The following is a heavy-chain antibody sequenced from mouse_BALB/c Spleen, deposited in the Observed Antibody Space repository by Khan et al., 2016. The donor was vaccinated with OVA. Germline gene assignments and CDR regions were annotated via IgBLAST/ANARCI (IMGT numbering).Heavy chain of an antibody. CDR2: ISYSGST. J-gene: IGHJ3*01. CDR3: ARSPPVGDLWFAY. D-gene: IGHD3-3*01. Sequence: EVQLQESGPGLVKPSQSLSLTCTVTDYSITSDYAWNWIRQFPGNKLEWMGYISYSGSTSYNPSLKSRISITRDTSKNQFFLQLNSVTTEDTATYYCARSPPVGDLWFAYWGQGTLVTVSA. CDR1: DYSITSDYA. V-gene: IGHV3-2*02.